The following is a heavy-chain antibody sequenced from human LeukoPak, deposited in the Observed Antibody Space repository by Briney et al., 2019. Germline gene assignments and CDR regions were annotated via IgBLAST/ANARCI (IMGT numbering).Heavy chain of an antibody. J-gene: IGHJ5*02. V-gene: IGHV4-34*01. CDR2: IYYSGST. D-gene: IGHD3-10*01. CDR3: ARVVLLWFGEAYNWFDP. CDR1: GGSFSGYY. Sequence: SETLSLTCAVYGGSFSGYYWSWIRQPPGKGLEWIGSIYYSGSTYYNPSLKSRVTISVDTSKNQFSLKLSSVTAADTAVYYCARVVLLWFGEAYNWFDPWGQGTLVTVSS.